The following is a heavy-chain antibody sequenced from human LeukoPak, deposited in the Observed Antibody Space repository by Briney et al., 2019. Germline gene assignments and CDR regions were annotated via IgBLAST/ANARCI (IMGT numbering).Heavy chain of an antibody. Sequence: GGSLTLSCAASGFSFSNYWMSWVRQAPGKGLEWVANIKQDGSEKYYVDSVKGRFTISRGNAKNSLYLQMNSLRAEDTALYYCARAGHYDTTWYQWGQGTLVTVSS. CDR1: GFSFSNYW. J-gene: IGHJ4*02. CDR2: IKQDGSEK. D-gene: IGHD3-22*01. CDR3: ARAGHYDTTWYQ. V-gene: IGHV3-7*01.